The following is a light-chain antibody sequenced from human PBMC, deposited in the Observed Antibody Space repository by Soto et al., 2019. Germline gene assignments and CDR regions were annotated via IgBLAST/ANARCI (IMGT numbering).Light chain of an antibody. J-gene: IGKJ5*01. CDR3: QQYNNWPPIT. V-gene: IGKV3D-15*01. CDR1: QSISSK. CDR2: GAS. Sequence: EIVLTQSPATLFLSPGERATLSCGASQSISSKLAWYQQKPGQAPRLLIYGASTRATGIPARFSGSGSGTEFTLTISSLQSEDFAVYYCQQYNNWPPITFGQGTRLEIK.